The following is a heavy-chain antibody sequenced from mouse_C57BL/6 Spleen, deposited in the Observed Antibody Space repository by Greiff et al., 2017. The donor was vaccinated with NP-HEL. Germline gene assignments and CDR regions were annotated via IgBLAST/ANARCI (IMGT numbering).Heavy chain of an antibody. V-gene: IGHV8-8*01. CDR3: ARISTMRDYGLYYFDY. CDR2: ICWSASP. J-gene: IGHJ2*01. D-gene: IGHD1-1*02. Sequence: QVTLKESGPGILQPSPPLLLPFSFSFFSLRTFGLGVGWLRPPSVMGLEWLAHICWSASPSYNPALKSRLTIAKDTSKNQVFLKIANVDTADTATYYCARISTMRDYGLYYFDYWGQGTTLTVSS. CDR1: FFSLRTFGLG.